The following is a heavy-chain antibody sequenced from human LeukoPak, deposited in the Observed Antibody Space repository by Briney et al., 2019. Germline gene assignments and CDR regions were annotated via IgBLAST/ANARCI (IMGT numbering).Heavy chain of an antibody. J-gene: IGHJ6*03. CDR2: IIPIFGTA. Sequence: GASVKVSCKASGYTFTGYYMHWVRQAPGQGLEWMGGIIPIFGTANYAQKFQGRVTITADESTSTAYMELSSLRSEDTAVYYCASWDYDSRYYYMDVWGKGTTVTISS. D-gene: IGHD3-22*01. V-gene: IGHV1-69*13. CDR1: GYTFTGYY. CDR3: ASWDYDSRYYYMDV.